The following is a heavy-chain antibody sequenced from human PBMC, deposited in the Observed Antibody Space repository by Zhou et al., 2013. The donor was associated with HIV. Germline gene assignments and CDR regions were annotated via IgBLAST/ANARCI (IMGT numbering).Heavy chain of an antibody. D-gene: IGHD6-6*01. CDR2: IIPVIGAA. CDR1: GDPFSRYG. Sequence: QVQLLQSGAEVKKPGSSVKVPCKAAGDPFSRYGINWVRQAPGQGLEWVGRIIPVIGAAQHAQKFQGRVTITSDKSTTTAYLELSNLRSDDTAVYFCARAVPTQSNYYYYYMDVWGKGTTVTVSS. V-gene: IGHV1-69*04. CDR3: ARAVPTQSNYYYYYMDV. J-gene: IGHJ6*03.